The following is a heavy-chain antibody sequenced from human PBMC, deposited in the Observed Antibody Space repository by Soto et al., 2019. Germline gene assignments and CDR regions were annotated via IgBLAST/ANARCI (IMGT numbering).Heavy chain of an antibody. V-gene: IGHV4-34*01. CDR3: ARGSYDFWSGYYRGVLEY. CDR1: GGSFSGYY. Sequence: SETLSLTCAVYGGSFSGYYWSWIRQPPGKGLEWIGEINHSGSTNYNPPLKSRVTISVDTSKNQFSLQLSSVTAADTAVYYCARGSYDFWSGYYRGVLEYWGQGNLVTVS. D-gene: IGHD3-3*01. CDR2: INHSGST. J-gene: IGHJ4*02.